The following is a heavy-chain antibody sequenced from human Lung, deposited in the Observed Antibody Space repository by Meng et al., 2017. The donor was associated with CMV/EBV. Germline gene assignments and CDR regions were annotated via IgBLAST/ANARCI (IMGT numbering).Heavy chain of an antibody. J-gene: IGHJ4*02. V-gene: IGHV4-59*01. Sequence: SXTXSLXCTVSGASISSNYSSWSRRPPGKGLEYIGSISYTGYIEYNPSLKGRVTISLNTSKNHFSLKLTSVTAADTAKYYCAVPDDMGSSPHDPFDLWGQGTXVTVSS. CDR2: ISYTGYI. D-gene: IGHD1-14*01. CDR3: AVPDDMGSSPHDPFDL. CDR1: GASISSNY.